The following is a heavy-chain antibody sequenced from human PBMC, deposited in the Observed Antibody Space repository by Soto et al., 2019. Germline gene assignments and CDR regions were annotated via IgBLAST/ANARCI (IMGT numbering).Heavy chain of an antibody. Sequence: PGGSLRLSCAASGFTFSGSAVHWVRQASGKGLEWVGRIRSKANSYATAYAASVKGRFTVSRDDSKNTAYLQMNSLKTEDAAVYYCTRREVLDDGMGVWGQGTTVTVSS. D-gene: IGHD1-1*01. CDR3: TRREVLDDGMGV. V-gene: IGHV3-73*01. J-gene: IGHJ6*02. CDR1: GFTFSGSA. CDR2: IRSKANSYAT.